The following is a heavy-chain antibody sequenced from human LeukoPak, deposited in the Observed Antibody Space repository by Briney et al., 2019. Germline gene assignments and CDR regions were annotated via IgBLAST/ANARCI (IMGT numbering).Heavy chain of an antibody. V-gene: IGHV4-30-4*01. Sequence: SETLSLTCTVSGGSISSGDYYWSWIRQPPGKGLEWIGYIYYSGSTYYNPSLKSRVTISVDTSKNQFSLKLSSVTAADTAVYYCARDPGTMIVVEEVNWGQGTLVTVSS. D-gene: IGHD3-22*01. CDR3: ARDPGTMIVVEEVN. CDR2: IYYSGST. J-gene: IGHJ4*02. CDR1: GGSISSGDYY.